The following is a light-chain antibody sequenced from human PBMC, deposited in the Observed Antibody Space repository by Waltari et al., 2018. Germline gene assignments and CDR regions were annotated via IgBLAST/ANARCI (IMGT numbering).Light chain of an antibody. CDR3: MQGSHWPPYT. J-gene: IGKJ2*01. CDR1: QRLVHTDGNPY. V-gene: IGKV2-30*02. CDR2: EVS. Sequence: THSPLSLSVLFGPPASTSCWSCQRLVHTDGNPYLTWFHHRPGQSPRRLIFEVSNRDSGVPDRFSGSGSGSDFTLNITRVEADDVGVYYCMQGSHWPPYTFGQGTKLQIK.